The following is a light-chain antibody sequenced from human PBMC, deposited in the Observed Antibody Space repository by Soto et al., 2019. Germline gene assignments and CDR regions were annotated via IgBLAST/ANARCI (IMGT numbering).Light chain of an antibody. CDR1: QSVSSSY. J-gene: IGKJ1*01. Sequence: EIVLTQSPGTLSLSPGERATLSCRAGQSVSSSYLAWYQQKPGQAPRLLIYNASSRATGIPDRFSGSGSGTDFTLTISRLEPEYFAVYYCQQYGNSRGTFGQGTKVDIK. V-gene: IGKV3-20*01. CDR3: QQYGNSRGT. CDR2: NAS.